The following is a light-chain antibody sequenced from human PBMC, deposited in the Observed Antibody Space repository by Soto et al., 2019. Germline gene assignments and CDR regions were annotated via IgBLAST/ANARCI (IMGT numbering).Light chain of an antibody. CDR1: QSISSW. Sequence: DIQMTQSPFTLSASVGDRVTITCRASQSISSWLAWYQQKPGKAPKLLIYKASSLESGVPSRFSGSGSGTAFTLTISSLQPDDFATYYCQQYNSYWTFGQGTKVEIK. CDR3: QQYNSYWT. J-gene: IGKJ1*01. V-gene: IGKV1-5*03. CDR2: KAS.